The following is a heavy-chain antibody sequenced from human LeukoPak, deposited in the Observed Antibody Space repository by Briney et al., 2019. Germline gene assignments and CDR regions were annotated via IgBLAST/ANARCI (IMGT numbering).Heavy chain of an antibody. J-gene: IGHJ5*02. CDR1: GFTVSSNC. V-gene: IGHV3-66*01. D-gene: IGHD2-8*01. CDR3: ARGAGGVNWFDP. CDR2: IYSGGST. Sequence: GGSLRLSCAASGFTVSSNCMSWVRQAPGKGLEWVSVIYSGGSTYYADSVKGRFTISRDNSKNTLYLQMNSLRAEDTAVYYCARGAGGVNWFDPWGQGTLVTVSS.